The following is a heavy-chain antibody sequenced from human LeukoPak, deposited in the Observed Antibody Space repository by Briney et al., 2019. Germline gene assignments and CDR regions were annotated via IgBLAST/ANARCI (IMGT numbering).Heavy chain of an antibody. Sequence: ASVKVSCKASGYTFTGYYMHWVRQAPGQGLEWMGWINPNSGGTNYAQKFQGRVTMTRDTSISTAYMELSRLRSGDTAVYYCARGKQWLVRACFDYWGQGTLVTVSS. J-gene: IGHJ4*02. CDR3: ARGKQWLVRACFDY. CDR2: INPNSGGT. V-gene: IGHV1-2*02. D-gene: IGHD6-19*01. CDR1: GYTFTGYY.